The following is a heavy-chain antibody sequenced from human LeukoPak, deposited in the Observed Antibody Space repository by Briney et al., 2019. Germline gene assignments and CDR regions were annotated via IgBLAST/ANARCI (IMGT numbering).Heavy chain of an antibody. CDR1: GYTFTSYY. Sequence: ASVKVSCKASGYTFTSYYMHWVRQAPGQGLEWIGVINPSGGSTSYAQKFQGRVTMTRDTSTSTVYMELNSLRAEDTAVYYCAKDYFSELVPTGPDFDYWGQGTLVTVSS. J-gene: IGHJ4*02. CDR2: INPSGGST. V-gene: IGHV1-46*01. D-gene: IGHD6-6*01. CDR3: AKDYFSELVPTGPDFDY.